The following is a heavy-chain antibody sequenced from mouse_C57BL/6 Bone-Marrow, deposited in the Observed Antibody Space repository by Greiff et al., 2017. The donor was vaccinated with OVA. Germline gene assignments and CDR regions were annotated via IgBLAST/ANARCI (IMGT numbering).Heavy chain of an antibody. Sequence: VQLQQSGAELVRPGASVKLSCTASGFNITDDYMHWVKQRPEQGLEWLGWIDPENGDTEYASKFQGKATITADTSSNTAYLQLSSLTSEDTAVYYCTTGYYGSSAWFAYWGQGTLVTVSA. CDR1: GFNITDDY. D-gene: IGHD1-1*01. J-gene: IGHJ3*01. CDR3: TTGYYGSSAWFAY. V-gene: IGHV14-4*01. CDR2: IDPENGDT.